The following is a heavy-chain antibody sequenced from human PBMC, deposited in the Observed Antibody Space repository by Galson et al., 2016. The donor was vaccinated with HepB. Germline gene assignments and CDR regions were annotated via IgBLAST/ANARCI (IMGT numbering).Heavy chain of an antibody. J-gene: IGHJ4*02. Sequence: SLRLSCAASGFSVSRNYIGWVRQAPGKGLEWVSLIYSAGSTYYADSVQGRFIISRDNAKNSLYLTMNSLRAEDTAVYYCARDGRYFDWLLSPIFDSWGQGTLVTVSS. CDR2: IYSAGST. CDR1: GFSVSRNY. V-gene: IGHV3-53*01. D-gene: IGHD3-9*01. CDR3: ARDGRYFDWLLSPIFDS.